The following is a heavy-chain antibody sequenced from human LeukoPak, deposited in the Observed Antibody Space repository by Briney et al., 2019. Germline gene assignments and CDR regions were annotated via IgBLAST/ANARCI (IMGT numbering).Heavy chain of an antibody. J-gene: IGHJ6*02. Sequence: SATLFITCTASGDSINYYYCSFIRQSPGKRLGWIGYIHYIGTTHYNPSLKSRVTISVDTSKSQVSLKLTSVTAADTAVYYCARHSGGHSGYDEDYYYYYGMDVWGQGTTVTVSS. CDR2: IHYIGTT. CDR3: ARHSGGHSGYDEDYYYYYGMDV. D-gene: IGHD5-12*01. V-gene: IGHV4-59*08. CDR1: GDSINYYY.